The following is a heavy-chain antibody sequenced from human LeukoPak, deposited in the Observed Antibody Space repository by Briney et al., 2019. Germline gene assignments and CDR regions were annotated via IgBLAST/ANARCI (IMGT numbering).Heavy chain of an antibody. V-gene: IGHV3-48*02. CDR1: GFTFRSYS. CDR2: ISSSSSTM. J-gene: IGHJ4*02. CDR3: AAYCSSTNCYTELFDC. D-gene: IGHD2-2*02. Sequence: PGGSLRLSCAASGFTFRSYSMNRVRQAPGKGLEWVSYISSSSSTMYYADSVKGRFTISRDNAKNSLYLQMHSLRDEDTAVYYCAAYCSSTNCYTELFDCWGQGTLVTVSS.